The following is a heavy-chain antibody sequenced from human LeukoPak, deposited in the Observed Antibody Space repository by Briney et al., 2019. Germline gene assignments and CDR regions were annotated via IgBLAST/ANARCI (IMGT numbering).Heavy chain of an antibody. J-gene: IGHJ4*02. CDR1: GFTFSSYG. V-gene: IGHV3-23*01. CDR2: ISGSGHRT. D-gene: IGHD3-16*01. CDR3: AKDWGEYFDYVWGSFTSFDS. Sequence: QTGGSLRLSWAAAGFTFSSYGVSWVRQAPGKGREWVSGISGSGHRTYYADSVKGRFTISRDNSKSTLYLQMNSLRAEDTAVYYCAKDWGEYFDYVWGSFTSFDSWGQGTLVTVSS.